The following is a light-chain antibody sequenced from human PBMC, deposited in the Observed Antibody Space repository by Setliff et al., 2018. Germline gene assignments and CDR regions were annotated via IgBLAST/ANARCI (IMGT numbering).Light chain of an antibody. Sequence: LAQPASVSGSPGQSITISCTGSSSDIGAYDYVSWCQQHPGKAPKLMIYDVNNRPSGVSNRFSGSKSGNTASLTISGLQAEDEADYYCSSYTSRTTLDVFGTGTKVTVL. J-gene: IGLJ1*01. V-gene: IGLV2-14*03. CDR1: SSDIGAYDY. CDR2: DVN. CDR3: SSYTSRTTLDV.